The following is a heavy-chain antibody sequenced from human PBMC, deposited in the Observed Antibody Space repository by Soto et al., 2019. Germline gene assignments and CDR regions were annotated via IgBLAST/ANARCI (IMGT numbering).Heavy chain of an antibody. J-gene: IGHJ5*02. V-gene: IGHV4-4*07. CDR3: ARQSSGWSNWFAP. CDR1: GGSLSSYY. D-gene: IGHD6-19*01. CDR2: IYTSGST. Sequence: XTLSLTCTVSGGSLSSYYWSWIRQPAGKGLEWSGRIYTSGSTNYNPSLKSRVTISVDTSKRQFSLKLSSVTPADTAVYYCARQSSGWSNWFAPWGQGTLGTVSS.